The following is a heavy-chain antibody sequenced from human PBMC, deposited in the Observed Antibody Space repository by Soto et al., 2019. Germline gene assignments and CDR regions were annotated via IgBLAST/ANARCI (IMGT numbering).Heavy chain of an antibody. CDR3: ARGSTESYPGSLIFDF. V-gene: IGHV3-23*01. CDR2: ITDNGGDA. CDR1: GLTFGSRA. Sequence: GGSLRLSCVASGLTFGSRAMSWVRQAPGEGLQWVATITDNGGDAKYADSVRGRFVISRDNSKKTLYLQMTSLTAEDSAMYFCARGSTESYPGSLIFDFWGRGTLVTVSS. J-gene: IGHJ4*02. D-gene: IGHD3-10*01.